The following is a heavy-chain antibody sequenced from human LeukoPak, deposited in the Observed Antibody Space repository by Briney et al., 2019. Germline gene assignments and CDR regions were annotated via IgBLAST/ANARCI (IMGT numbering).Heavy chain of an antibody. Sequence: PGGSLRLSCAASGFTFSSYATRWVPQAPGKGLEWVSAISGSGGSTYYADSVKGRFTISRDNTKNTLYLQMNSLRAEDTAVYYCAKDPDYGDFGWGQGTLVTVSS. CDR2: ISGSGGST. J-gene: IGHJ4*02. V-gene: IGHV3-23*01. CDR3: AKDPDYGDFG. CDR1: GFTFSSYA. D-gene: IGHD4-17*01.